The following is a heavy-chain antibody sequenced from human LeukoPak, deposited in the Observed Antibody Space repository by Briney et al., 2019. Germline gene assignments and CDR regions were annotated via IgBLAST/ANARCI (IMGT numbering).Heavy chain of an antibody. V-gene: IGHV4-61*02. CDR1: GGSISSRSHY. J-gene: IGHJ4*02. Sequence: SETLSLTCTVSGGSISSRSHYWSWIRQPAGKGLEWIGRIYTSGSTNFNPSLKSRVTISVDTSKNQFSLKLSSVTAADTAVYYCARDREGSGLSYFDYWGQGTLVTVSS. CDR2: IYTSGST. CDR3: ARDREGSGLSYFDY. D-gene: IGHD6-19*01.